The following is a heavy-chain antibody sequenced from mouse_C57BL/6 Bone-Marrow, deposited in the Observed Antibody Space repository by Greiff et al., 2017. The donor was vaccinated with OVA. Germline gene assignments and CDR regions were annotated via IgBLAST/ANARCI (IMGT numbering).Heavy chain of an antibody. CDR2: ISSGSSTI. Sequence: EVKLVESGGGLVKPGGSLKLSCAASGFTFSDYGMPWVRQAPEKGLELVAYISSGSSTIYYADTVKGRFTISRDNAKNTPFLQMNSLRSEDTAMYYCASLPVITTEAMDYWGQGTSVTVSS. D-gene: IGHD1-1*01. CDR1: GFTFSDYG. CDR3: ASLPVITTEAMDY. V-gene: IGHV5-17*01. J-gene: IGHJ4*01.